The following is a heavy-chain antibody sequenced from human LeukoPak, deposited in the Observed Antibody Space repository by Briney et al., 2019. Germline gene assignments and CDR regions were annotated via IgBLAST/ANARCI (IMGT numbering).Heavy chain of an antibody. CDR1: GGSISSYY. D-gene: IGHD6-6*01. Sequence: PSETLSLTCTVSGGSISSYYWSWIRQPPGKGLEWIGYIYYSGSTYYNPSLKSRVTISVDTSKNQFSLKLSSVTAADTAVYYCAREYSSSSALDYWGQGTLVTVSS. CDR2: IYYSGST. J-gene: IGHJ4*02. V-gene: IGHV4-59*12. CDR3: AREYSSSSALDY.